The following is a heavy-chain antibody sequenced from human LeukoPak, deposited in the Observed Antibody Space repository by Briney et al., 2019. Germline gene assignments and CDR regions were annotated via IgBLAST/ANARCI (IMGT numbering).Heavy chain of an antibody. CDR1: GYTFTSYA. D-gene: IGHD3-22*01. Sequence: GASVKVSCKASGYTFTSYAMNWVRQAPGQGLEWMGWINTNTGNPTYAQGFTGRFVFSLDTSVSTAYLQISSLKAEDTAVYYCAREGSSRYYYDSSGYYSEDYSDYWGQGTLVTVSS. J-gene: IGHJ4*02. CDR2: INTNTGNP. CDR3: AREGSSRYYYDSSGYYSEDYSDY. V-gene: IGHV7-4-1*02.